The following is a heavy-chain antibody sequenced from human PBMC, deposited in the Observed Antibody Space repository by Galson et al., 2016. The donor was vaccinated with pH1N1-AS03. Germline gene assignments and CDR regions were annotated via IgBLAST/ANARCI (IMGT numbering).Heavy chain of an antibody. J-gene: IGHJ6*02. V-gene: IGHV3-48*03. CDR3: ARDILTGDYYGMDV. D-gene: IGHD2-21*01. CDR2: ISGSGRII. CDR1: GFTFNYHG. Sequence: SLRLSCAASGFTFNYHGMNWVRQAPGKGLECIAYISGSGRIIFYADSVKGRFTISRDNAKNSLSLQMNTLRAEDTAVYYCARDILTGDYYGMDVWGQGTTVTDS.